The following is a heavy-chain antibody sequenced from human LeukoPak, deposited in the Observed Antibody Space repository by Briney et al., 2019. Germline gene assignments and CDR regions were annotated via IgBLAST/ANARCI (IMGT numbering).Heavy chain of an antibody. CDR3: ARQVGCSSGWYIY. V-gene: IGHV4-59*08. CDR2: IYYSGST. D-gene: IGHD6-19*01. CDR1: GGSISTYY. J-gene: IGHJ4*02. Sequence: SETLSLTCTVSGGSISTYYWSWIRQPPGKGLEWIGHIYYSGSTNYNPSLKSRVTISVDTSNNQFSLKLTSVTAADTAVYYCARQVGCSSGWYIYWGQGTLVTVSS.